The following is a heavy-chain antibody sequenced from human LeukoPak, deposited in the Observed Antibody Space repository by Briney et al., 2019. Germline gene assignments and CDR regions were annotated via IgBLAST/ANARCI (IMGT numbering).Heavy chain of an antibody. V-gene: IGHV4-31*03. J-gene: IGHJ3*02. CDR1: GVSVSDGRYY. CDR3: ATPYCSGISCLDVFNM. D-gene: IGHD2-2*01. CDR2: KYYSGSA. Sequence: SETLSLTCNVSGVSVSDGRYYWTWIRQHPGKGLEWIGYKYYSGSAKYNPSLKSRLTISIDTSKNQFSLQLSSVTAADTATHYCATPYCSGISCLDVFNMWGQGTRVTVSS.